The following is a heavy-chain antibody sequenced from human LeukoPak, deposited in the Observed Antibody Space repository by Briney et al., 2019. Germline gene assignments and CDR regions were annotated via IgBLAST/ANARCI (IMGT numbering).Heavy chain of an antibody. J-gene: IGHJ4*02. V-gene: IGHV3-23*01. CDR2: ISGSGGNT. D-gene: IGHD5-12*01. CDR1: GFSFSSYA. Sequence: PGGSLRLSCAASGFSFSSYAMSWVRQAPGKGLEWVSGISGSGGNTYYAESVKGRFTISRDNSKNTLYLQMNSLRVEDPAVYYCANHHVDIVAAADYWGQGTLVTVSS. CDR3: ANHHVDIVAAADY.